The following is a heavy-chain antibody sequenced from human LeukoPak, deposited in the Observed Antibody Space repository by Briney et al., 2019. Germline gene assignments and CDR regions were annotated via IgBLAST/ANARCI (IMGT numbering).Heavy chain of an antibody. CDR1: GYSISSGYH. Sequence: PSETLSLTCTVSGYSISSGYHWGWIRQPPGKGLEWIGSIYHSGSTYHNPSLKSRLILSVDTSKNQFSLKLSSVTAADTAVYYCARDNWNPDYWGQGTLVTVSS. J-gene: IGHJ4*02. D-gene: IGHD1-20*01. V-gene: IGHV4-38-2*02. CDR3: ARDNWNPDY. CDR2: IYHSGST.